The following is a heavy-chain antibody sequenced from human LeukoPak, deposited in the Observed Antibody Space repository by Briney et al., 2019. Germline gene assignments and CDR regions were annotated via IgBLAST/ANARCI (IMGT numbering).Heavy chain of an antibody. CDR2: ISSISSII. J-gene: IGHJ4*02. D-gene: IGHD6-13*01. CDR1: GFTFSTYS. V-gene: IGHV3-48*01. CDR3: ARSRPGTEAGQPNFDY. Sequence: GGSLRLSCAASGFTFSTYSMSWVRQSPGKGLEWVSYISSISSIIYYADSVKGRFTISRDNPKSSLYLQMNSLRAEDTAVYYCARSRPGTEAGQPNFDYWGQGTLVTVSS.